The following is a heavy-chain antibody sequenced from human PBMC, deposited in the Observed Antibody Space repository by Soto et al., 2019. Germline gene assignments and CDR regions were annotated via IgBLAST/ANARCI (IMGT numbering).Heavy chain of an antibody. Sequence: PGGSLKLSCAASGFTFTMYSMNWVRQAPGKGLEWVSSISSTTNYIYYGDSMKGRFTISRDNAKNSLYLEMNSLRAEDTAVYYCARESEDLTSNFDYWGQGTLVTDSS. CDR3: ARESEDLTSNFDY. CDR1: GFTFTMYS. V-gene: IGHV3-21*06. CDR2: ISSTTNYI. J-gene: IGHJ4*02.